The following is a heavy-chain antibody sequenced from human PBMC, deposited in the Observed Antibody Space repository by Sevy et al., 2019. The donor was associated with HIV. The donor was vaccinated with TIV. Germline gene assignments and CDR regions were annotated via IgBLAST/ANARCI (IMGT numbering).Heavy chain of an antibody. CDR3: AKDLEGYYYYYMDV. CDR1: GFTFSSYA. Sequence: GGSLRLSCAASGFTFSSYAMSWVRQAPGKGLEWVSAISGSGGSTYYADSVKGRFTISRDNSKNKLYLQMNSLRAEDTAVYYCAKDLEGYYYYYMDVWGKGTTVTVSS. CDR2: ISGSGGST. J-gene: IGHJ6*03. V-gene: IGHV3-23*01.